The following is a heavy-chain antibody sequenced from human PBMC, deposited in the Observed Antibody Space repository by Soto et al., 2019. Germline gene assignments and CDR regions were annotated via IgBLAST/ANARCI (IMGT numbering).Heavy chain of an antibody. CDR2: ISSSGSTI. CDR1: GFTFSSYE. CDR3: ATLPTQSKVVPILDYYYYGMDV. D-gene: IGHD3-22*01. Sequence: EVQLVESGGGLVQPGGSLILSCAASGFTFSSYEMNWLRQAPGKGLEWVSYISSSGSTIYYADSVKGRFTISRDNAKNSLYLQMNSLRAEDTAVYYCATLPTQSKVVPILDYYYYGMDVWGQGTTVTVSS. V-gene: IGHV3-48*03. J-gene: IGHJ6*02.